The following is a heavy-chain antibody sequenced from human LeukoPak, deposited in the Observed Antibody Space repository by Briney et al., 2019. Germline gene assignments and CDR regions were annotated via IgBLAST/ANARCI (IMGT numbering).Heavy chain of an antibody. J-gene: IGHJ5*02. V-gene: IGHV4-59*01. CDR3: ARSRSSSWSYNWFDP. D-gene: IGHD6-13*01. CDR1: GGSISSYY. Sequence: SETLSLTCTVSGGSISSYYWSWIRQPPGKGLEGIGYIYYRGSTNYNPSLKSRVTISVDTSKNQFSLKLSSVTAADTVVCYCARSRSSSWSYNWFDPWGRGTLVTVSS. CDR2: IYYRGST.